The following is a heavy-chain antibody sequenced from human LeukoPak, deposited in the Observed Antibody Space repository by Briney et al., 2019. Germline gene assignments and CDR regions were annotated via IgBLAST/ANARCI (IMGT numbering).Heavy chain of an antibody. J-gene: IGHJ4*02. Sequence: GRSLRLSCVDSGFTFSSYAMSWVRQAPGRGQDLVSAFSGSGGSTYYAESVKCRFTISRDDSRNTLFLQMNSLRAADTALYYCAKVSNSGWSRAPFDYWGQGTLVTVSS. CDR3: AKVSNSGWSRAPFDY. CDR2: FSGSGGST. V-gene: IGHV3-23*01. D-gene: IGHD6-13*01. CDR1: GFTFSSYA.